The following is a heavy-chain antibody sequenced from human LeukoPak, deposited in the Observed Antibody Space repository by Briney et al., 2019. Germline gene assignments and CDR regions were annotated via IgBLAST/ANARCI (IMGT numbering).Heavy chain of an antibody. J-gene: IGHJ4*02. CDR3: VRDRSYYFDY. V-gene: IGHV4-59*01. CDR2: IYNSGGT. Sequence: KTSETLSLTCTVSGGSISSYYWSWIRQPPGKGLEWIGQIYNSGGTHYNPSLKSRVIISIDTSNNQFSLKVNSVTAADTAVYYCVRDRSYYFDYWGQGTLVTVSS. CDR1: GGSISSYY.